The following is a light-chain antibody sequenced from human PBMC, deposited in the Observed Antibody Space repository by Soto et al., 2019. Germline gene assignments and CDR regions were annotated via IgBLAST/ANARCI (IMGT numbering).Light chain of an antibody. CDR1: SSDVGKYDC. Sequence: QSALTQPPSVSGSPGQSVTISCTGTSSDVGKYDCVSWYQQPPGTAPRLIMYEVTNRPSGVPARFSGSKSGNTASLTISGLQAEDEDDYFCSSYTSASRYVFGAGTKLTVL. CDR3: SSYTSASRYV. J-gene: IGLJ1*01. V-gene: IGLV2-18*02. CDR2: EVT.